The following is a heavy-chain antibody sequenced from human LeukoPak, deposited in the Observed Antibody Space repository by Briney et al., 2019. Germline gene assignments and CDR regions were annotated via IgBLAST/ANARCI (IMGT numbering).Heavy chain of an antibody. J-gene: IGHJ4*02. CDR3: ARDLIVATPFDY. Sequence: ASVKVSCKASGYTFTGYYMHWVRQAPGQGPEWMGWINPNSGGTNYAQKFQGRVTMTRGTSIGTAYMELSRLRSDDTAVYYCARDLIVATPFDYWGQGTLVTVSS. D-gene: IGHD5-12*01. V-gene: IGHV1-2*02. CDR1: GYTFTGYY. CDR2: INPNSGGT.